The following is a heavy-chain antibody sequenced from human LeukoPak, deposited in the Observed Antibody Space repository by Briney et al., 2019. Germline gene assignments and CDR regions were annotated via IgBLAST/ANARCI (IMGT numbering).Heavy chain of an antibody. J-gene: IGHJ4*02. CDR3: ARGLNLYDISTGYLY. Sequence: GGSLRLSCAASGFTFSDYYMSWIRQAPGKGLEWVSYISSSGSTIYYADSVKGRFTISRDNAKNSLHLQMNSLRAEDTAVYYCARGLNLYDISTGYLYWGQGTLVTVSS. D-gene: IGHD3-9*01. V-gene: IGHV3-11*01. CDR2: ISSSGSTI. CDR1: GFTFSDYY.